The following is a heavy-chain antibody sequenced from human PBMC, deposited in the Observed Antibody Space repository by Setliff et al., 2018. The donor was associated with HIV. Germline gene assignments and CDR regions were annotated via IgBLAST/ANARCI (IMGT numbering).Heavy chain of an antibody. V-gene: IGHV4-4*08. CDR3: ARCYYNFWSGYPLDYMDV. D-gene: IGHD3-3*01. Sequence: SETLSLTCTVSGGSISSHYWSWIRQPPGKGLEWIGHIYTSGSTNYNPSLNSRVTMSVGTSKNQFSLKLSSVTAADTAVYYCARCYYNFWSGYPLDYMDVWGKGTTVTVSS. J-gene: IGHJ6*03. CDR2: IYTSGST. CDR1: GGSISSHY.